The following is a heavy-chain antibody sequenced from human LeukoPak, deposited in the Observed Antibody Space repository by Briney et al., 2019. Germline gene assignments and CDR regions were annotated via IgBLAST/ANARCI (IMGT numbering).Heavy chain of an antibody. D-gene: IGHD5-24*01. J-gene: IGHJ4*02. CDR3: VRHVWGDRDGFFDY. V-gene: IGHV3-74*01. CDR1: GLTLSRYW. CDR2: INTGEHSP. Sequence: GGSLRLSCVASGLTLSRYWLHGVRHAAGKGLVWVAPINTGEHSPSYVASVQGRFTISRDKAKHTVYLQLNGLRAHDTAVYYCVRHVWGDRDGFFDYGGRGTLVTVFS.